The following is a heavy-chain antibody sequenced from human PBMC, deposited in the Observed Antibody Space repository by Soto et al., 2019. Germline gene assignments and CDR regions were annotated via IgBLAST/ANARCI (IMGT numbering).Heavy chain of an antibody. CDR2: IYYSGCT. Sequence: QVQLQESGPGLVKPSETLSLTCTVYGGSISSYYWSWIRQPPGTGLEWIGYIYYSGCTNYNPSLKSRDTISVDTSKNQFSLKLSSVTAVDTAVYYGARHSTVTMNWCDPLGQGTLVTVSS. D-gene: IGHD4-17*01. J-gene: IGHJ5*02. CDR3: ARHSTVTMNWCDP. V-gene: IGHV4-59*01. CDR1: GGSISSYY.